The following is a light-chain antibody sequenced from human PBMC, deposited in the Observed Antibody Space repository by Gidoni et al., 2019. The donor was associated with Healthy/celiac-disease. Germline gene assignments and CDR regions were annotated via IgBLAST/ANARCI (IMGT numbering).Light chain of an antibody. CDR2: DVS. V-gene: IGLV2-14*03. Sequence: SALTQPASVSGSPGQSITISCTGTSSDVGGYNYVSWYQQHPGKAPKLMIYDVSNRPSGVSNRFSGSKSGNTASLTISGLQAEDEADYYCSSYTSSMVVFGGGTKLTVL. CDR1: SSDVGGYNY. J-gene: IGLJ2*01. CDR3: SSYTSSMVV.